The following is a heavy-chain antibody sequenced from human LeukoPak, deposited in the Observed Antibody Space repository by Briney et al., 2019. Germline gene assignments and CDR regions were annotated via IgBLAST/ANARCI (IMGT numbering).Heavy chain of an antibody. V-gene: IGHV3-23*01. CDR3: VRSNIVVVAAAGDV. J-gene: IGHJ3*01. D-gene: IGHD2-15*01. Sequence: PGGSLRLSCAASGFHFSSYAMNWVRQAPGKGLEWVSSVSGSGGSTYSTYYADSLKGRITVSRDDSKNTFYLQMISLRDEDTAVYYCVRSNIVVVAAAGDVWGQGTLVTVSS. CDR2: VSGSGGSTYST. CDR1: GFHFSSYA.